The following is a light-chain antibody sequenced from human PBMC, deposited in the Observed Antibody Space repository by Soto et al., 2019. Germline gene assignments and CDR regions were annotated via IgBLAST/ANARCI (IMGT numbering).Light chain of an antibody. CDR2: DVS. CDR3: SSYTSSSTLV. J-gene: IGLJ1*01. Sequence: ALTQPASVSGSPGQSIAISCTGTSSDVGGYNYVSWYQQHPGKAPKLMIYDVSNRPSGVSNRFSGSKSGNTASLTISGLQAEDEADYYCSSYTSSSTLVFGTGTKVTVL. CDR1: SSDVGGYNY. V-gene: IGLV2-14*01.